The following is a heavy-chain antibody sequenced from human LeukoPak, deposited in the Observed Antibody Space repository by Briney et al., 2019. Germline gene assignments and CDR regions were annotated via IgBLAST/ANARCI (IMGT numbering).Heavy chain of an antibody. V-gene: IGHV3-33*06. CDR1: GFTFSSYG. Sequence: GGSLRLFCAASGFTFSSYGMHWVRQAPGKGLEWVAVIWYDGSNKYYADSVKGRFTISRDNSKNTLYLQMNSLRAEDTAVYYCAKGGGILTGYYRGREYYFDYWGQGTLVTVSS. J-gene: IGHJ4*02. D-gene: IGHD3-9*01. CDR2: IWYDGSNK. CDR3: AKGGGILTGYYRGREYYFDY.